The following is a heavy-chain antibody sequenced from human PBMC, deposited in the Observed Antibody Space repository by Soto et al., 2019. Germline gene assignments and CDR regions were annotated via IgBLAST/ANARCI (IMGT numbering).Heavy chain of an antibody. J-gene: IGHJ6*02. CDR2: IIPIFGTA. Sequence: SVKVSCKASGGTFSSYAISWVRQAPGQGLEWMGGIIPIFGTANYAQKLQGRVTITADESTSTAYMELSSLRSEDTAVYYCARSEMVYTNYYYYGMDVWGQGTTVTVSS. D-gene: IGHD2-8*01. CDR3: ARSEMVYTNYYYYGMDV. CDR1: GGTFSSYA. V-gene: IGHV1-69*13.